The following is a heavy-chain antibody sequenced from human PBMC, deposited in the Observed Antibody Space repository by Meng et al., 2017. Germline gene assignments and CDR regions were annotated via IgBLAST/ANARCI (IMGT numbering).Heavy chain of an antibody. Sequence: SETLSLTCTVSGYSISSGYYWGWIRQPPGKGLEWIGSIYHSGGTYYNPSLKSRVTISVDTSKNQFSLKLSSVTAADTAVYYCARDPVSSGWYWGKVYYYGMDVWGQGTTVTVSS. V-gene: IGHV4-38-2*02. J-gene: IGHJ6*02. CDR2: IYHSGGT. CDR3: ARDPVSSGWYWGKVYYYGMDV. D-gene: IGHD6-19*01. CDR1: GYSISSGYY.